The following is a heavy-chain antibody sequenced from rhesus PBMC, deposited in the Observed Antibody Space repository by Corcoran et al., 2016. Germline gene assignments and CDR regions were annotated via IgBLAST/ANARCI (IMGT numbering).Heavy chain of an antibody. Sequence: QVQLQESGPGLVKPSETLSPTFAVSGSSISRGYSWGWIRQTPGKGLELVGHISRAGSNYLTPSLKSRVTLSVDTSKNQFSLKLSSVTAADTAVYYCARRWYFDLWGPGTPITISS. CDR1: GSSISRGYS. V-gene: IGHV4S14*01. CDR3: ARRWYFDL. J-gene: IGHJ2*01. CDR2: ISRAGSN.